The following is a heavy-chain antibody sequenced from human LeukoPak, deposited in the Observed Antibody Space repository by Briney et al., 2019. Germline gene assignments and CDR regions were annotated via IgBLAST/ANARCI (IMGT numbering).Heavy chain of an antibody. V-gene: IGHV3-23*01. J-gene: IGHJ4*02. Sequence: GGSLRLSCAASGFTFSSYAMSWVRQAPGKGLEWVSAISGSGGSTYYADSVKGRFTISRDNSKNTLYLQMNSLRAEDTAVYYCARDDLPFRWELGVLGYWGQGTLVTVSS. CDR2: ISGSGGST. D-gene: IGHD1-26*01. CDR3: ARDDLPFRWELGVLGY. CDR1: GFTFSSYA.